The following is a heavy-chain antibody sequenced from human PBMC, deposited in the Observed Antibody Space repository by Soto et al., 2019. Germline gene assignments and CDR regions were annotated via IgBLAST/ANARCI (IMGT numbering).Heavy chain of an antibody. CDR1: GGTFDSYA. D-gene: IGHD3-10*01. Sequence: ASLKVSCKASGGTFDSYAISWVRQAPGQGLEWMGGIIPIFGTANYAQKFQGRVTITADESTSTAYMELSSLRSEDTAVYYCWASGSYQYYYHGMDVWRQGTTDTVSS. CDR3: WASGSYQYYYHGMDV. V-gene: IGHV1-69*13. J-gene: IGHJ6*02. CDR2: IIPIFGTA.